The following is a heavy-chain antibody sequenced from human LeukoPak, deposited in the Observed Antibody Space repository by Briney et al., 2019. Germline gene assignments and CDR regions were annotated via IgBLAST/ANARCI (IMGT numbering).Heavy chain of an antibody. CDR1: GYTFTSYD. J-gene: IGHJ6*03. CDR3: ARGGLRVMVYRLYYMDV. Sequence: ASVKVSCKASGYTFTSYDINWVRQAPGQGLEWMGWMNPNSGNTGYAQKFQGRVTMTRNTSISTAYMELSSLRSEDTAVYYCARGGLRVMVYRLYYMDVWGKGTTVTVSS. V-gene: IGHV1-8*01. D-gene: IGHD2-8*01. CDR2: MNPNSGNT.